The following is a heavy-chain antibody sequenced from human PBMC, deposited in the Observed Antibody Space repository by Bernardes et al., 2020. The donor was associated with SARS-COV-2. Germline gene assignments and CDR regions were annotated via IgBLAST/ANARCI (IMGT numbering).Heavy chain of an antibody. CDR2: TWFDGSNK. D-gene: IGHD2-21*01. CDR3: ARKYEGELDY. V-gene: IGHV3-33*01. Sequence: GGSLRLSCAASGFTFSSFGMHWVRQAPGQGLEWVAVTWFDGSNKFYADSVKGRFTISRDNSRNTVSLQMNSLSAEDTAIYYCARKYEGELDYWGQGTHVTVSS. J-gene: IGHJ4*02. CDR1: GFTFSSFG.